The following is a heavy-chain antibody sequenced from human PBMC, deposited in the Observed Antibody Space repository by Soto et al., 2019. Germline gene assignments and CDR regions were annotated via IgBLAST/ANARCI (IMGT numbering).Heavy chain of an antibody. D-gene: IGHD2-2*01. Sequence: GGSLRLSCAASGFTFSSYAMSWVRQAPGKGLEWVSAISGSGGSTYYADSVKGRFTISRDNSKNTLYLQMNSLRAEDTAVYYCAKPYCSSTSCHEGGNYWGQGTLVTVSS. CDR3: AKPYCSSTSCHEGGNY. CDR2: ISGSGGST. V-gene: IGHV3-23*01. J-gene: IGHJ4*02. CDR1: GFTFSSYA.